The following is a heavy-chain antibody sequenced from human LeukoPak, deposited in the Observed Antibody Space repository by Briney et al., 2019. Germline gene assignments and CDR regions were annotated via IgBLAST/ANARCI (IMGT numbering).Heavy chain of an antibody. V-gene: IGHV3-74*01. D-gene: IGHD1-26*01. CDR1: GFTFSSYW. CDR2: INSDGSST. J-gene: IGHJ4*02. Sequence: GGSLRLSCAASGFTFSSYWMHWVRQAPGKGLVWVSRINSDGSSTSYADSVKGAFTISRDNAKNTLYLQMNSLRAEDTAVYYCARGSYRSYFDYWGQGTLVTVSS. CDR3: ARGSYRSYFDY.